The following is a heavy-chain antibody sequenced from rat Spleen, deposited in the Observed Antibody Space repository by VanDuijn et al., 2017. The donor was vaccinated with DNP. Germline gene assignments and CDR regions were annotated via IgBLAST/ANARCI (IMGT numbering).Heavy chain of an antibody. CDR2: ISTSGGST. CDR3: TRATSDY. Sequence: EVQLVESGGGLVQPGRSMKLSCAASGFTFSSFPMAWVRQAPTKGLEWVATISTSGGSTYYRDSVKGRFTISRDNAQSTLYLQMNSLRSEDTATYYCTRATSDYWGQGVMVTVSS. D-gene: IGHD1-4*01. CDR1: GFTFSSFP. J-gene: IGHJ2*01. V-gene: IGHV5-46*01.